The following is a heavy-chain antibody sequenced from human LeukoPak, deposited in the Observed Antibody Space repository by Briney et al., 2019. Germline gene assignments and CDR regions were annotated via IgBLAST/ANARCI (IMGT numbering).Heavy chain of an antibody. Sequence: GESLRISCQGSGFTFTSYWISWVRQMPGKGLEWMGRIAPSDSYTNYSPSFQGHVTISADKSISTAYLQWSGLKASDTAMYYCARLYGDYPTRYDYWGQGTLVTVSS. CDR1: GFTFTSYW. V-gene: IGHV5-10-1*01. D-gene: IGHD4-17*01. CDR3: ARLYGDYPTRYDY. J-gene: IGHJ4*02. CDR2: IAPSDSYT.